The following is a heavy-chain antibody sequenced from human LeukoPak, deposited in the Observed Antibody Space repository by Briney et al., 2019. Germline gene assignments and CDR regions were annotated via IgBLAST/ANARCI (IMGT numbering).Heavy chain of an antibody. Sequence: SETLSLTCAVYGGSFSGYYWSWIRQPPGKGLEWIGEINHSGSTNYNPSLESRVTISVDTSKNQFSLKLSSVTAADTAVYYCARASKAHYYDSSGYYYEHAFDIWGQGTMVTVSS. V-gene: IGHV4-34*01. D-gene: IGHD3-22*01. J-gene: IGHJ3*02. CDR1: GGSFSGYY. CDR2: INHSGST. CDR3: ARASKAHYYDSSGYYYEHAFDI.